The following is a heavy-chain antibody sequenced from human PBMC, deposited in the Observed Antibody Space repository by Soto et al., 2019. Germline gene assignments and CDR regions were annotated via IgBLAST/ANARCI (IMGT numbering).Heavy chain of an antibody. D-gene: IGHD2-21*01. Sequence: PGESLTLSCVVSGFTSSTIEMKCVRQVAGKGLEWLSYISFRATTTYYAGSVRGLFTNTRNNAKNSVFLQMESRRVEDTAIYYCVRDNSHIIVTPFDLWGQGTLVTVSS. J-gene: IGHJ4*02. CDR2: ISFRATTT. V-gene: IGHV3-48*03. CDR1: GFTSSTIE. CDR3: VRDNSHIIVTPFDL.